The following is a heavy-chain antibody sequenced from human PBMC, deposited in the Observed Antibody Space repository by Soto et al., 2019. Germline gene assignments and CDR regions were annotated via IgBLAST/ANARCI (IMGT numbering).Heavy chain of an antibody. D-gene: IGHD3-22*01. V-gene: IGHV1-58*02. CDR1: GFTFTSSA. CDR2: IVVGSGNT. J-gene: IGHJ6*02. CDR3: AAGLRNYDSSGVYYYYGMDV. Sequence: QMQLVQSGPEVKKPGTSVKVSCKASGFTFTSSAMQWVRQARGQRLEWIGWIVVGSGNTNYAQKFQERVTITRDMSTSTAYRELSSLRSEDTAVYYCAAGLRNYDSSGVYYYYGMDVWGQGTTVTVSS.